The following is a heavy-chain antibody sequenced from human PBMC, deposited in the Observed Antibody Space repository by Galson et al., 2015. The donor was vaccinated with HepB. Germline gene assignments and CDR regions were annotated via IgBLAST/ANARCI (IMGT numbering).Heavy chain of an antibody. Sequence: SLRLSCAASGFTVSSNYMSWVRQAPGKGLEWVSVIYSGGSTYYADSVKGRFTISRDNSKNTLYLQMNSLRAEDTAVYYCAREANYYDEGGIPYFDYWGQGTLVTVSS. CDR2: IYSGGST. D-gene: IGHD3-22*01. V-gene: IGHV3-53*01. CDR3: AREANYYDEGGIPYFDY. J-gene: IGHJ4*02. CDR1: GFTVSSNY.